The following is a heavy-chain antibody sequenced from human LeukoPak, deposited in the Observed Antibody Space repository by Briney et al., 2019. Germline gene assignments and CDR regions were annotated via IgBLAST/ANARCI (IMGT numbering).Heavy chain of an antibody. CDR3: ARSLDSGYDDYYYYYMDV. CDR1: GFTFSSYS. J-gene: IGHJ6*03. CDR2: ISSSSSTI. D-gene: IGHD5-12*01. V-gene: IGHV3-48*04. Sequence: GGSLRLSCAASGFTFSSYSMNWVRQAPGKGLEWVSYISSSSSTIYCADSVKGRFTISRDNAKNSLYLQMNSLRAEDTAVYYCARSLDSGYDDYYYYYMDVWGKGTTVTVSS.